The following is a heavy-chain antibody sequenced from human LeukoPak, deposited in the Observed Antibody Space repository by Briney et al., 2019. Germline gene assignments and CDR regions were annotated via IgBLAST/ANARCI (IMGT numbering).Heavy chain of an antibody. D-gene: IGHD5-18*01. Sequence: GGSLRLSCAASGFTFSSYWMSWVRPAPGKGLEWVANIKQDGSERYYVDSVKGRFTLSRDNAKNSLYLQMNSLRAEDTAVYYCARSGGDNTAMVTYPFYYWGQGTLVTVSS. V-gene: IGHV3-7*04. CDR1: GFTFSSYW. CDR3: ARSGGDNTAMVTYPFYY. CDR2: IKQDGSER. J-gene: IGHJ4*02.